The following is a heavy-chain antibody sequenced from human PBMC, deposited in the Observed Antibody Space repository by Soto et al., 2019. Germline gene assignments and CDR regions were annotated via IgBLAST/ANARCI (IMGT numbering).Heavy chain of an antibody. V-gene: IGHV3-43*01. CDR1: GFTFDDYT. J-gene: IGHJ6*02. D-gene: IGHD2-2*01. CDR3: AKGDDCSSTSCYEGVGYYYGMDV. Sequence: GGSLRLSCAASGFTFDDYTMHWVRQAPGKGLEWVSLISWDGGSTYYADSVKGRFTISRDNSKNSLYLQMNSLRTEDTALYYCAKGDDCSSTSCYEGVGYYYGMDVWGQGTTVTVSS. CDR2: ISWDGGST.